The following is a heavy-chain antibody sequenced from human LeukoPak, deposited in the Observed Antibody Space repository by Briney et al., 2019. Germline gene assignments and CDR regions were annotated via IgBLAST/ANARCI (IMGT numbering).Heavy chain of an antibody. V-gene: IGHV3-23*01. J-gene: IGHJ4*02. Sequence: GGSLTFFCTHSRFPFSSSALLCLRQAPGKGLEWVSAISGSGGRTGCADPVKGRFTISRDNSKNTLYLQMNSLRAEDTAVYYCAKGEYYDSSGYPFDYWGQGTLVTVSS. CDR3: AKGEYYDSSGYPFDY. CDR1: RFPFSSSA. CDR2: ISGSGGRT. D-gene: IGHD3-22*01.